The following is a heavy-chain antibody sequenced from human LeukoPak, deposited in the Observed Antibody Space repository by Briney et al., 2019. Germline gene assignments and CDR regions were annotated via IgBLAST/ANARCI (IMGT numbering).Heavy chain of an antibody. V-gene: IGHV3-11*06. J-gene: IGHJ4*02. CDR2: ISSSSSYT. Sequence: GGSLRLSCAASGFTFSDHYMSWIRQAPGKGLEWVSYISSSSSYTNYADSVKGRFTISRDNAENSLYLQMNSLRAEDTAVYYCARDRVAGTFDYWGQGALVTVSS. CDR1: GFTFSDHY. D-gene: IGHD6-19*01. CDR3: ARDRVAGTFDY.